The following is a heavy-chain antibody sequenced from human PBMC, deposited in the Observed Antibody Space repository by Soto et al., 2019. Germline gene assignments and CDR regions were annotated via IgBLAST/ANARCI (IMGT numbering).Heavy chain of an antibody. J-gene: IGHJ6*02. V-gene: IGHV4-39*01. CDR3: ARPSYYYDSSGYTYYYYGMDV. CDR2: IYYSGST. Sequence: QLQLQESGPGLVKPSETLSLTCTVSGGSISSSSYYWGWIRQPPGKGLEWIGSIYYSGSTYYNPSLKSRVTISVDTSKNQFSLKLSSVTAADTAVYYCARPSYYYDSSGYTYYYYGMDVWGQGTTVTVSS. CDR1: GGSISSSSYY. D-gene: IGHD3-22*01.